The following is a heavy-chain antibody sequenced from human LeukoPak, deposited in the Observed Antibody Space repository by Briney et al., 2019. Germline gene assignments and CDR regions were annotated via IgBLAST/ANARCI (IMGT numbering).Heavy chain of an antibody. CDR1: GFTFSSYR. Sequence: GGSLRLSCAVSGFTFSSYRMSWVRQAPGKGLEWVSSISTSSSSKYYADSVKSRFTVSRDNAKNSLDLQMNSLRAEDTAVYYCARWDDLFLIDFWGQGTLVTVSS. CDR3: ARWDDLFLIDF. D-gene: IGHD3-9*01. CDR2: ISTSSSSK. V-gene: IGHV3-21*01. J-gene: IGHJ4*02.